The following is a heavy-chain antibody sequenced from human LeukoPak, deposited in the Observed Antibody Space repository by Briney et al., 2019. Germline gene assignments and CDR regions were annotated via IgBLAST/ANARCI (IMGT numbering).Heavy chain of an antibody. CDR2: IYPGDSDT. V-gene: IGHV5-51*01. CDR3: ARPRDSSSWYDAFDI. Sequence: GASLKISCKGSGSSFTSYWIGWVRPLPGKGLEWMGIIYPGDSDTRYSPSFQGQVTISADKSISTAYLQWSSLKTSDTAMYYCARPRDSSSWYDAFDIWGQGTMVTVSS. J-gene: IGHJ3*02. D-gene: IGHD6-13*01. CDR1: GSSFTSYW.